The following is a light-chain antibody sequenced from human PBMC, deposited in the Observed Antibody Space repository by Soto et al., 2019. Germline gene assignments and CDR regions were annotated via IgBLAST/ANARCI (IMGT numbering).Light chain of an antibody. Sequence: ALTHPGSGTGSSGQSITISCTRNSSDVGGYNYVSWYQQHPGKAPKLMIYDVSNRPSGVSNRFSGSKSGNTASLTISGLQAEDEADYYCSSYTSSSTLYVFGTGTKVTVL. CDR1: SSDVGGYNY. CDR3: SSYTSSSTLYV. CDR2: DVS. V-gene: IGLV2-14*01. J-gene: IGLJ1*01.